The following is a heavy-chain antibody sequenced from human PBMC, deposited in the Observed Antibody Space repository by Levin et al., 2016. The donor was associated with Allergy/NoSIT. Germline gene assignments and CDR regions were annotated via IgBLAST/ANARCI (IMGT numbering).Heavy chain of an antibody. Sequence: GESLKISCAASGFTFSDYGMHWVRQAPGRGLEWVAMIWHDGSKTYYADSVKGRSSISRDNSKNTLYLEMNTLRVDDTAIYYCARLTVAKEGEDDASDIWGQGTLVTVSS. J-gene: IGHJ3*02. CDR1: GFTFSDYG. CDR2: IWHDGSKT. D-gene: IGHD4-23*01. CDR3: ARLTVAKEGEDDASDI. V-gene: IGHV3-33*01.